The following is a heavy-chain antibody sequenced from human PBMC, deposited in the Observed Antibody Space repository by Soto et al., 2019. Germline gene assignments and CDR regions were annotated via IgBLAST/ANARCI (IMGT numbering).Heavy chain of an antibody. V-gene: IGHV3-23*01. Sequence: EVQLLESGGGLVQPGGSLRLSCAASGFTFSSYAMSWVRQAPGKGLEWVSAISGSGGSTYYADSVKGRFTISRDNSKNTLYLQMNSLRAEDTAVYYCAKERSPRNWNDGGFDYWGQGTLVTVSS. CDR1: GFTFSSYA. D-gene: IGHD1-1*01. J-gene: IGHJ4*02. CDR3: AKERSPRNWNDGGFDY. CDR2: ISGSGGST.